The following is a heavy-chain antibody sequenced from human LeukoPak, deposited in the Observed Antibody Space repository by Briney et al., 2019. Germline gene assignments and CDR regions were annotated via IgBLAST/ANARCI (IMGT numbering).Heavy chain of an antibody. V-gene: IGHV4-34*01. CDR3: ASPYTVGYWYFDL. J-gene: IGHJ2*01. D-gene: IGHD4-17*01. Sequence: SETLSLTCAVYGGSFSGYYWSWIRQPPGKGLEWIGEINHSGSTNYNPSLKSRVTISVDTSKNQFSLKLSSVTAADTAVYYRASPYTVGYWYFDLWGRGTLVTVSS. CDR1: GGSFSGYY. CDR2: INHSGST.